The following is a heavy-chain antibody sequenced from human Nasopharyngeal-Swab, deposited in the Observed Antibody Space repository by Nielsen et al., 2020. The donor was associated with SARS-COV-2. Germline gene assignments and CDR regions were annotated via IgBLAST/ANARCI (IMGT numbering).Heavy chain of an antibody. J-gene: IGHJ6*02. V-gene: IGHV1-69*13. D-gene: IGHD5-24*01. CDR1: GYTFTGYY. CDR3: ASRGGRWLQPVGYGMDV. Sequence: LVKVSCKASGYTFTGYYMHWVRQAPGQGLEWMGGIIPIFGTANYAQKFQGRVTITADESTSTAYMELSSLRSEDTAVYYCASRGGRWLQPVGYGMDVWGQGTTVTVSS. CDR2: IIPIFGTA.